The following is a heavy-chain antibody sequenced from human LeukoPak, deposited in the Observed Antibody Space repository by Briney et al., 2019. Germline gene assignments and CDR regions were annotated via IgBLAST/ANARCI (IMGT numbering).Heavy chain of an antibody. Sequence: ASLKVSSTASGYTFPSYGISWVRQATGQGLEWMGWISAYNGKTKYAQKVQGRVTMTTDTSTSTAYMELRSLRSDDTAVYYCARDITIPRYYGMDVWGQGTTVTVSS. CDR2: ISAYNGKT. J-gene: IGHJ6*02. CDR3: ARDITIPRYYGMDV. CDR1: GYTFPSYG. V-gene: IGHV1-18*01. D-gene: IGHD3-3*01.